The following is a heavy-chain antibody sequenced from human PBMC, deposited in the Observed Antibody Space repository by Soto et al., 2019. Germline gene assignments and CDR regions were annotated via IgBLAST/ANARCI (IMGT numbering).Heavy chain of an antibody. CDR2: ISSSGSTI. CDR1: GFTFSDYY. Sequence: QVQLVESGGGLVKPGGSLRLSCAASGFTFSDYYMSWIRQAPGKGLEWVSYISSSGSTIYYADSVKGRFTISRDNPKNALYLQINSLSAEYTAVYYCARDQEGSGYDFSYYNGMQVWCQGTTVTVCS. D-gene: IGHD5-12*01. CDR3: ARDQEGSGYDFSYYNGMQV. J-gene: IGHJ6*02. V-gene: IGHV3-11*01.